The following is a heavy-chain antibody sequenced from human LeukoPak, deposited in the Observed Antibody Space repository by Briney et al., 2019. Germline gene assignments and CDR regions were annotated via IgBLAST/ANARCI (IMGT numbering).Heavy chain of an antibody. Sequence: GGSLRLSCAASGFTFSNNWMTWVRQAPGKGLEWVASVKKDGSEKYHVDSVKGRFTISRDNAKNSLYLQMSNLRVEDTAVYYCARYGRNWDLDSWGQGTLVTVSS. V-gene: IGHV3-7*01. CDR1: GFTFSNNW. CDR2: VKKDGSEK. J-gene: IGHJ4*02. D-gene: IGHD7-27*01. CDR3: ARYGRNWDLDS.